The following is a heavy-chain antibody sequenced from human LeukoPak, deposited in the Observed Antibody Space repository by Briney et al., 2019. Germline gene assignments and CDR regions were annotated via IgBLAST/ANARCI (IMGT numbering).Heavy chain of an antibody. D-gene: IGHD6-6*01. CDR2: LSGSCGST. CDR3: RIGARPGAVFDY. CDR1: GFTFSSYA. J-gene: IGHJ4*02. Sequence: PGGSLRLSCAASGFTFSSYAMSWVRQAPGKGLKWVSALSGSCGSTYYAESVKGRFTISRDNSKSTLYLQMNSLRAEGTAVYYGRIGARPGAVFDYWGQGTLVTVSS. V-gene: IGHV3-23*01.